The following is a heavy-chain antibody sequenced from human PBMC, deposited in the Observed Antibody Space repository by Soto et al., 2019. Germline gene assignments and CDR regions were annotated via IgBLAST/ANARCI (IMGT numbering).Heavy chain of an antibody. CDR2: IIPLFGTA. Sequence: ASVKVSCKASGGTFSSYAISWVRQAPGQGLEWMGGIIPLFGTANYAQKFQGRVTITADESTSTAYMELSSLRSEDTAVYYCARDLGVGQLVLPVSVWGQGTTVTVSS. V-gene: IGHV1-69*13. J-gene: IGHJ6*02. CDR3: ARDLGVGQLVLPVSV. D-gene: IGHD6-6*01. CDR1: GGTFSSYA.